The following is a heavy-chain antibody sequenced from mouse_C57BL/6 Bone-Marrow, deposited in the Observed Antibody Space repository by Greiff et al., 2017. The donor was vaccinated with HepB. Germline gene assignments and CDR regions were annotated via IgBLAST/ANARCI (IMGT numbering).Heavy chain of an antibody. CDR2: IYPGDGDT. CDR1: GYAFSSSW. J-gene: IGHJ3*01. Sequence: VQLQQSGPELVKPGASVKISCKASGYAFSSSWMNWVKQRPGKGLEWIGRIYPGDGDTNYNGKFKGKATLTADKSSSTAYMQLSSLTSEDSAVYFCASSLDCYSPAWFAYWGQGTLVTVSA. CDR3: ASSLDCYSPAWFAY. D-gene: IGHD2-3*01. V-gene: IGHV1-82*01.